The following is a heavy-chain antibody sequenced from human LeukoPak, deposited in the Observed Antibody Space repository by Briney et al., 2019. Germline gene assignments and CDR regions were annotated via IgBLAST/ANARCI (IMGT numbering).Heavy chain of an antibody. V-gene: IGHV3-15*01. CDR2: IKSKTDGGTT. J-gene: IGHJ4*02. CDR3: SPGSYPYYYGV. D-gene: IGHD3-10*01. CDR1: GFTFSNAW. Sequence: GGSLRLSCAASGFTFSNAWMSWVRQAPGKGLEWVGRIKSKTDGGTTDYAAPVKGRFTISRDDSKNTLYLQMNSLKTEDTAVYYCSPGSYPYYYGVWGPGTLVTVS.